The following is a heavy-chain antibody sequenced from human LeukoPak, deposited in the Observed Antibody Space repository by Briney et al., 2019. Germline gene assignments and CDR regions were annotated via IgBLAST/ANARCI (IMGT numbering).Heavy chain of an antibody. V-gene: IGHV4-34*01. Sequence: PSETLSLTCTVSGGSISFYYWSWIRQPPGKGLEWIGEINHSGSTNYNPSLKSRATISVDTSKNQFSLKLSSVTAADTAVYYCARAHRRITFGGGTQPGYWGQGTLVTVSS. D-gene: IGHD3-16*01. CDR1: GGSISFYY. CDR3: ARAHRRITFGGGTQPGY. J-gene: IGHJ4*02. CDR2: INHSGST.